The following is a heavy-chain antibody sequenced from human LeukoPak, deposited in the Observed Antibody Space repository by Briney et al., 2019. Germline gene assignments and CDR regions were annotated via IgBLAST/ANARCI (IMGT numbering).Heavy chain of an antibody. D-gene: IGHD6-19*01. CDR2: IYYSGST. V-gene: IGHV4-59*12. CDR3: ARFGSGWHYFDY. Sequence: SETLSLTCTVSGGSISSYYWSWIRQPPGKGLEWIGYIYYSGSTNYNPSLKSRVTISVDTSKNQFSLKLSSVTVADTAVYYCARFGSGWHYFDYWGQGTLVTVSS. CDR1: GGSISSYY. J-gene: IGHJ4*02.